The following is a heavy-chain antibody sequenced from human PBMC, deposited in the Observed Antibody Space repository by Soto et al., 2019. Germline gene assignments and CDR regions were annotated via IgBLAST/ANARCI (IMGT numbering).Heavy chain of an antibody. CDR1: GFTLSSNG. Sequence: PGGSLRLSCAASGFTLSSNGMHWVRQAPGKGLEWVAFIWYDGSDKYYADSVKGRSTISRDNSKNTLYLQMNSLRAEDTAVYYCARDRYPNYPPDAFDIWGQGTLVTVSS. J-gene: IGHJ3*02. V-gene: IGHV3-33*01. D-gene: IGHD4-4*01. CDR2: IWYDGSDK. CDR3: ARDRYPNYPPDAFDI.